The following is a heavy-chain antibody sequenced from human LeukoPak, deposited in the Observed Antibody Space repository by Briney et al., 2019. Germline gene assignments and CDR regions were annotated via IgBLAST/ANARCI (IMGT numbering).Heavy chain of an antibody. CDR1: EFTFSTYS. J-gene: IGHJ4*02. Sequence: PGGSLRLSCAASEFTFSTYSMNWVRQAPGKGLEWVSSISSSSRYIYYADSVKGRFTISRDNAKNSLYLQMNSLRAEDTAVYYCARGENNYGYYYFDYWGQGTLVTVSS. CDR3: ARGENNYGYYYFDY. V-gene: IGHV3-21*01. CDR2: ISSSSRYI. D-gene: IGHD5-18*01.